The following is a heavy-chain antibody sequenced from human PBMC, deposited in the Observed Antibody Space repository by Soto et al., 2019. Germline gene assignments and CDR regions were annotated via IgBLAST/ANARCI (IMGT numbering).Heavy chain of an antibody. J-gene: IGHJ4*02. CDR2: INPSGGGT. Sequence: QVQLVQSGAEVKKPGASVKVSCKASGFTFTSYYIHWVRQAPGQGLEWMGLINPSGGGTFYAQKFQGRVTVTRDTSTGTVYMELSNLRSEDTAVYFCARDSGDTTLRQWGRSFHYWGQGTLVTVSS. V-gene: IGHV1-46*01. D-gene: IGHD1-1*01. CDR1: GFTFTSYY. CDR3: ARDSGDTTLRQWGRSFHY.